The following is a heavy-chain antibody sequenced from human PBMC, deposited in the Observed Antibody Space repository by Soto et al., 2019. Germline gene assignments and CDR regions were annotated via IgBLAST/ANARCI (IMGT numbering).Heavy chain of an antibody. CDR1: GGSISSYY. J-gene: IGHJ5*02. V-gene: IGHV4-59*01. CDR3: ARGWRGGDYVWFDP. D-gene: IGHD4-17*01. CDR2: IYYSGST. Sequence: SETLSLTCTVSGGSISSYYWSWIRQPPGKGLEWIGYIYYSGSTNYNPSLKSRVTISVDTSKNQFSLKLSSVTAADTAVYYCARGWRGGDYVWFDPWGQGTLVTVSS.